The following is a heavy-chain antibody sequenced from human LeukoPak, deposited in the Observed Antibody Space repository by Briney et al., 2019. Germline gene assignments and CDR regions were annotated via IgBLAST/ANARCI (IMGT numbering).Heavy chain of an antibody. J-gene: IGHJ4*02. Sequence: SETLSLTCTVSGGSFSSGSYYWSWDRQPPGKGMEWIGYIYYSGSNYYNPSLESRVTVSADTSKNQFSLRLTSVTAADTAVYFCARGAVLTATPFDAWGQGTLVTVSS. V-gene: IGHV4-61*01. CDR2: IYYSGSN. CDR1: GGSFSSGSYY. CDR3: ARGAVLTATPFDA. D-gene: IGHD2-21*02.